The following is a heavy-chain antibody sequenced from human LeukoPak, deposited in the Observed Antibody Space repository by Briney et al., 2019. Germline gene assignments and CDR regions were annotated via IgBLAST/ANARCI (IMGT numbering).Heavy chain of an antibody. J-gene: IGHJ4*02. CDR2: IKEDGSEK. V-gene: IGHV3-7*01. CDR3: AKGARGSSTSCQYY. D-gene: IGHD2-2*01. Sequence: GGSLRLSCAASGFTFSSHWMSWVRQAPGKGLEWVANIKEDGSEKYYVDSVKGRFTISRDNAKKSLYLQMDSLRAEDTAVYYCAKGARGSSTSCQYYWGQGTLVTVSS. CDR1: GFTFSSHW.